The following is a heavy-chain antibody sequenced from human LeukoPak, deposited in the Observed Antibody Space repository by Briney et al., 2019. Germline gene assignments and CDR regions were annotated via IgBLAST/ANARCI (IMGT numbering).Heavy chain of an antibody. V-gene: IGHV3-30*18. D-gene: IGHD3-16*01. CDR2: ISYDGSNK. Sequence: GGSLRLSCAASGFSFSRYGMHWVRQAPGKGLEWVAVISYDGSNKYYADSVKDRFTISRDNSKNTLYLQMNSLRAEDTAVYYCPKGPLLGELFSFDYWGQGTLVTVSS. J-gene: IGHJ4*02. CDR3: PKGPLLGELFSFDY. CDR1: GFSFSRYG.